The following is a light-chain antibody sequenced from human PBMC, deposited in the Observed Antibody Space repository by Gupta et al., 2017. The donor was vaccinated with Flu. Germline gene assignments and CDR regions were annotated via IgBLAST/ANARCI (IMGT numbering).Light chain of an antibody. Sequence: DRVTITCRARLGVSTWIALYQQKAGTAPRLLIYAASRLQSGVPSRFTGSASGTEFTLTITSLQPEDSATDFCQQAHSSPRLTFGPGTKVNLK. CDR2: AAS. CDR3: QQAHSSPRLT. V-gene: IGKV1-12*01. J-gene: IGKJ3*01. CDR1: LGVSTW.